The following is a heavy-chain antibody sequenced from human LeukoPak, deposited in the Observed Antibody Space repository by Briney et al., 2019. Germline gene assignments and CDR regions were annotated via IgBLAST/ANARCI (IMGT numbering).Heavy chain of an antibody. CDR3: ARGGGRGDGYNIE. CDR2: INSDGSST. V-gene: IGHV3-74*01. Sequence: GGSLRLSCAASGFTFSNNWMHWVRQAPGKGLVWVSRINSDGSSTTYADSVKGRFTISRDNAKNSLYLQKTGVRAEDSAAYYGARGGGRGDGYNIEWGQGTLVTVSS. D-gene: IGHD5-24*01. CDR1: GFTFSNNW. J-gene: IGHJ4*02.